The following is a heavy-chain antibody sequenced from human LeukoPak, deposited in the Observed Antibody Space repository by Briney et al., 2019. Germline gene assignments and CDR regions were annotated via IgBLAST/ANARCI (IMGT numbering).Heavy chain of an antibody. J-gene: IGHJ3*02. D-gene: IGHD3-9*01. V-gene: IGHV4-59*01. Sequence: SETLSLTCTVSGGSISSYYWSWIRQPPGKGLEWIGYTYYSGSTNYNPSLKSRVTISVDTSKNQFSLKLSSVTAADTAVYYCARETPYYDILTGYDIRAFDIWGQGTMVTVSS. CDR1: GGSISSYY. CDR2: TYYSGST. CDR3: ARETPYYDILTGYDIRAFDI.